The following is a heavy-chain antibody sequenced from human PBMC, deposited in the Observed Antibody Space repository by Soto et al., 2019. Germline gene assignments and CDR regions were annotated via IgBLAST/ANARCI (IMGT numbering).Heavy chain of an antibody. CDR1: GFTFSSYA. J-gene: IGHJ4*02. Sequence: EVQLLESGGGLVQPGGSLRLSCAASGFTFSSYAMSWVRQAPGKGLEWVSAISGSGGSTYYADSVKGRFTISRDNSKNTLYRQMNSLRAEDTAVYYCANGIAALSPAEAHGGYWGQGTLVTVSS. CDR2: ISGSGGST. D-gene: IGHD6-6*01. V-gene: IGHV3-23*01. CDR3: ANGIAALSPAEAHGGY.